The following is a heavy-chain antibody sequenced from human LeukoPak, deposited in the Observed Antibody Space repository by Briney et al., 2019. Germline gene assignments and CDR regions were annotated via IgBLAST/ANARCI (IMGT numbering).Heavy chain of an antibody. CDR1: GGSIRSSYYY. Sequence: SETLSLTCTVSGGSIRSSYYYWGWIRQPPGKGLEWIGSIYYSGSTYYNPSLKSRVTISVDTSKNQFSLKLSSVTAADTAVYYCARHEARFLDPRGGFDYWGQGTLVTVSS. CDR3: ARHEARFLDPRGGFDY. V-gene: IGHV4-39*01. D-gene: IGHD3-3*01. J-gene: IGHJ4*02. CDR2: IYYSGST.